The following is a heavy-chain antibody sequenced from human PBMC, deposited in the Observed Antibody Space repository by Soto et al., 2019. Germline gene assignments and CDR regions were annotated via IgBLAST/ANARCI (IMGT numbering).Heavy chain of an antibody. CDR2: ISYDGSNK. CDR3: AKSGRCSTTSCYTSNWFDP. V-gene: IGHV3-30*18. Sequence: GGSLRLSCAASGFTFSSYGMHWVRQAPGKGLEWVAVISYDGSNKYYADSVKGRFTISRDNSKNTLYLQMNSLRAEDTAVYYCAKSGRCSTTSCYTSNWFDPWGQGTLVTVSS. D-gene: IGHD2-2*02. CDR1: GFTFSSYG. J-gene: IGHJ5*02.